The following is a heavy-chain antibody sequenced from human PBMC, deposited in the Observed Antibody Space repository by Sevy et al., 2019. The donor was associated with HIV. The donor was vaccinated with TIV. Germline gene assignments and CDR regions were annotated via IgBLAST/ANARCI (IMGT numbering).Heavy chain of an antibody. Sequence: GGSLRLSCAASGFTFSSFAMGWVRQAPGKGLDWISVISGTGDYTYYADSVKGRFTISRDNSKNTLFLQMNILRAEDTAIFYCAKKMGGGSGMAFLVDYWGQGTLVTVSS. V-gene: IGHV3-23*01. CDR2: ISGTGDYT. J-gene: IGHJ4*02. D-gene: IGHD5-18*01. CDR3: AKKMGGGSGMAFLVDY. CDR1: GFTFSSFA.